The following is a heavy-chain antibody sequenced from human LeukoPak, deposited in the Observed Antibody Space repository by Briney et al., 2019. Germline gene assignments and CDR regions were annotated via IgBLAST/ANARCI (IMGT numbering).Heavy chain of an antibody. CDR2: IYYSGSS. J-gene: IGHJ3*02. CDR3: ARVGSYLVYYDAFDI. V-gene: IGHV4-59*01. D-gene: IGHD1-26*01. CDR1: GGSISSYY. Sequence: KPSETLSLTCTVSGGSISSYYCTWIRQPPGKGLEWIGYIYYSGSSNYNPSLKSRVTISVDTSKNQFSLKLSSVTAADTAVYYCARVGSYLVYYDAFDIWGQGTMVTVSS.